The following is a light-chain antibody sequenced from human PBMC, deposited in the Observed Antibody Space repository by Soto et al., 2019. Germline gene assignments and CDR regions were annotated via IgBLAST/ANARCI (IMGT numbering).Light chain of an antibody. V-gene: IGKV1-5*03. Sequence: DIQMTQSPSTLSTSVGDRVTITCRASQSINSWLAWYQQKPGKAPKLLISKASTLQSGVPSRFSGSGSGTEFSLIISSLQPDDFAYYYCQQYKSYPYTFGQGTKLEIK. CDR2: KAS. J-gene: IGKJ2*01. CDR3: QQYKSYPYT. CDR1: QSINSW.